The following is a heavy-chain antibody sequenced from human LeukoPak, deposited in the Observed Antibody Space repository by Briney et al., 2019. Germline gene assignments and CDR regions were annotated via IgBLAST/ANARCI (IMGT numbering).Heavy chain of an antibody. Sequence: GRSLRLSCAASGFTFSSYGMHWVRQAPGKGLEWVAVISYDGSNKYYADSVKGRFTISRDNSKNTLYLQMNSLGAEDTAVYYCAKGGYTSYFEYWGQGTLVTVSS. J-gene: IGHJ4*02. CDR3: AKGGYTSYFEY. CDR1: GFTFSSYG. CDR2: ISYDGSNK. D-gene: IGHD3-16*02. V-gene: IGHV3-30*18.